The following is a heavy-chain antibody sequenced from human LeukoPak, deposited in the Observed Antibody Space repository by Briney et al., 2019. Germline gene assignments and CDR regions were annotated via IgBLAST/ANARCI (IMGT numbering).Heavy chain of an antibody. CDR2: INQDGSDK. CDR1: GFTFTKYW. Sequence: PGDSLRLSCAASGFTFTKYWMTWVRQAPGKGLEWVGNINQDGSDKNYMDSVKGRFTISRDNTKNSVYLQMSSLRAEDTAVYYCAREVWGPEYWGQGTLVTVSS. V-gene: IGHV3-7*01. J-gene: IGHJ4*02. D-gene: IGHD1-14*01. CDR3: AREVWGPEY.